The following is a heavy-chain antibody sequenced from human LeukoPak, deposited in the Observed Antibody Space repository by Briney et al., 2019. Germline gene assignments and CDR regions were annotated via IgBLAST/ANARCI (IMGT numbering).Heavy chain of an antibody. D-gene: IGHD6-13*01. CDR2: ISTYNGNT. Sequence: GASVKVSCKPSSYSFTTYGISWVRQAPGQGLEWMGWISTYNGNTYYAQKVQARVTMTTDTSTSTAYMELRSLRSDDTAVYYCAVTTSAGTDRSFYFDYWGQGTLVTVSS. J-gene: IGHJ4*02. V-gene: IGHV1-18*01. CDR1: SYSFTTYG. CDR3: AVTTSAGTDRSFYFDY.